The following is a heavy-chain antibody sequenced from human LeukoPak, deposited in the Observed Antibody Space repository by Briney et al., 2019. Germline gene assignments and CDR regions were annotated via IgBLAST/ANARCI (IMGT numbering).Heavy chain of an antibody. CDR3: AKDLGVRNNDY. J-gene: IGHJ4*02. CDR2: ISGSGGSK. Sequence: GGSLRLSCAASGFPFSSFAMSWVRQAPGKGLEWVSTISGSGGSKYYADSVKGRFTISRDNSKNTLYLQMNSLRAEDTAVYYCAKDLGVRNNDYWGQGTLVTVSS. CDR1: GFPFSSFA. D-gene: IGHD3-16*01. V-gene: IGHV3-23*01.